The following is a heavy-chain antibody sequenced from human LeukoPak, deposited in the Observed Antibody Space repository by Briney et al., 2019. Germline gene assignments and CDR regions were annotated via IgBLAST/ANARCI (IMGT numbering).Heavy chain of an antibody. CDR2: ISSSGSTI. Sequence: PGGSLRLSCAASGFTFSSYSMNWVRQAPGEGLEWVSSISSSGSTIYYADSVKGRFTISRDNAKNSLYLQMNSLGAEDTAVYYCARDRLLEDRHYYSYYYMDVWGKGTTVTVSS. CDR1: GFTFSSYS. J-gene: IGHJ6*03. D-gene: IGHD1-1*01. V-gene: IGHV3-21*01. CDR3: ARDRLLEDRHYYSYYYMDV.